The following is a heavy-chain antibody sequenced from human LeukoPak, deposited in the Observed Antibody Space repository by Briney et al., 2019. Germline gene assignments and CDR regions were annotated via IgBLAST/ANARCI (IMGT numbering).Heavy chain of an antibody. CDR1: GFTFSSYA. D-gene: IGHD4-17*01. V-gene: IGHV3-23*01. J-gene: IGHJ1*01. CDR2: ISGSGGST. Sequence: TGGSLRLSCAASGFTFSSYAMSWVRQAPKKGLEWVSVISGSGGSTYYADSVKGRFTISRDNSKNTLYLQMNSLRAEDTAVYYCAKEIYGDSTGGRFQHWGQGTLVTVSS. CDR3: AKEIYGDSTGGRFQH.